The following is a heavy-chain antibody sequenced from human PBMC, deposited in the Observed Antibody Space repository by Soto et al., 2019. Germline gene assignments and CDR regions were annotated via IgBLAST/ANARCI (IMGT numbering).Heavy chain of an antibody. D-gene: IGHD3-10*01. V-gene: IGHV5-51*01. CDR2: IHPGDSET. J-gene: IGHJ6*02. CDR1: GYSFTSYY. Sequence: GESLKISCKGSGYSFTSYYIAWVRQMPGKGLEWMGIIHPGDSETRYSPSFQGHVIISADKSISSAYLQWSSLEAADTAMYYCARHRITRVRGVSSSGLVVWGRGTTVTVSS. CDR3: ARHRITRVRGVSSSGLVV.